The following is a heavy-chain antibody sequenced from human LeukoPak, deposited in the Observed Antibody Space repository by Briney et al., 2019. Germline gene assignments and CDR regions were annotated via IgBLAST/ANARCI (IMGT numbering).Heavy chain of an antibody. D-gene: IGHD3-10*01. Sequence: PGGSLRLSCAASGFIFDDYAMPWVRQAPGKGLEWVSSISSSSSYIYYADSVKGRFTISRDNAKNSLYLQMNSLRAEDTAVYYCARDSEDYYGSGSAVDYWGQGPLVTVSS. CDR1: GFIFDDYA. J-gene: IGHJ4*02. CDR2: ISSSSSYI. V-gene: IGHV3-21*01. CDR3: ARDSEDYYGSGSAVDY.